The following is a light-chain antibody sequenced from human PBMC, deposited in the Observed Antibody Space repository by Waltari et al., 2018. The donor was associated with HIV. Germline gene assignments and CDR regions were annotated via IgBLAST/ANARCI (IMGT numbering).Light chain of an antibody. V-gene: IGLV1-44*01. Sequence: QSVLTQPPSASGTPGQRVPLSCSGNPSNFGTTTVIWYQQLPGAAPKLLLYGHLQRPSGVPDRFSGSKSATSASLVISDLHSDDEGTYYCEAWDDSVTGPVFGGGTKLTVL. CDR3: EAWDDSVTGPV. CDR2: GHL. J-gene: IGLJ3*02. CDR1: PSNFGTTT.